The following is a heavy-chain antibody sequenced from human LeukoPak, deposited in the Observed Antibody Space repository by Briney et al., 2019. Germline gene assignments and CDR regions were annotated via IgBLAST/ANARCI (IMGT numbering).Heavy chain of an antibody. CDR1: GGSFSGYY. CDR2: INHSGST. CDR3: ARGPLGDYIDY. Sequence: SETLSLTCAVYGGSFSGYYWSWIRQPPGKGLEWIGEINHSGSTNYNPSLKSRVTMSVDTSKNQFSLKLSSVTAADTAVYYCARGPLGDYIDYWGQGTLVTVSS. J-gene: IGHJ4*02. D-gene: IGHD4-17*01. V-gene: IGHV4-34*01.